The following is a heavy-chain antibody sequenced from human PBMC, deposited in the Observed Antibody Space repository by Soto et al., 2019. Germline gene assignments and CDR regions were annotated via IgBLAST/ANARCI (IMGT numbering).Heavy chain of an antibody. V-gene: IGHV4-30-4*02. CDR2: IYYSGST. Sequence: PSDTLSLTCTVSGGSISSGDYYWSWIRQPPGNGLVRIGYIYYSGSTYYNPSLKSRVTISVDTSKNQFSLNLSSVTAAGTAVYCCARALPAGELSSHYAFDIWRQGTTVTV. D-gene: IGHD3-16*02. CDR3: ARALPAGELSSHYAFDI. J-gene: IGHJ3*02. CDR1: GGSISSGDYY.